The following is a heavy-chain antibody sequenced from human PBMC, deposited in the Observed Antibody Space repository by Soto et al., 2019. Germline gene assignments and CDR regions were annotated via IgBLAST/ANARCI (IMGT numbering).Heavy chain of an antibody. CDR2: ISSSSSTI. Sequence: EVQLVESGGGLVQPGGSLRLSCAASGFTFSSYSMNWVRQAPGKGLEWVSYISSSSSTIYYADSVKGRFTISRDNAKNSLYLQMNSLRDEYTAVYYCARDSFSRATYYYGSGSRDWYFDLWGRGTLVTVSS. CDR1: GFTFSSYS. D-gene: IGHD3-10*01. J-gene: IGHJ2*01. V-gene: IGHV3-48*02. CDR3: ARDSFSRATYYYGSGSRDWYFDL.